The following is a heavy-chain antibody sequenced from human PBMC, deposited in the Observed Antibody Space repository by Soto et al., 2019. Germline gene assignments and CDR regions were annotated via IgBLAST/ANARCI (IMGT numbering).Heavy chain of an antibody. Sequence: TLSLTCSVSGASISSYAWSWIRQPAGKGLEWIGRISASGNLNYNPSLKSRVTMSVDTSKNQFSLKLSSVTAADTAVYYCARGSRDFEYWGQGTQVT. CDR2: ISASGNL. CDR1: GASISSYA. V-gene: IGHV4-4*07. CDR3: ARGSRDFEY. J-gene: IGHJ4*02.